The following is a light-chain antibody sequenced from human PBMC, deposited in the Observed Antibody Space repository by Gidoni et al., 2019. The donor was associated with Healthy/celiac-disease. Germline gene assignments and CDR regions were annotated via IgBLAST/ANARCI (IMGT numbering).Light chain of an antibody. CDR3: QQYGSSPET. CDR2: GAS. J-gene: IGKJ1*01. V-gene: IGKV3-20*01. CDR1: QSVSSSY. Sequence: EIVLTQSPGTLSLSPGERATLSCRASQSVSSSYLAWYQQKPGQAPRLLIYGASSRATGIPDRFIGSGSGTDFTLTISRLEPEDFAVYYCQQYGSSPETFGQXTKVEIK.